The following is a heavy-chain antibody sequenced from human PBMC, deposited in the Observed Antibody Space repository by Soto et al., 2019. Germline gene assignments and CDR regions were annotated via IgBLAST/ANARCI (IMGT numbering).Heavy chain of an antibody. D-gene: IGHD6-13*01. CDR3: ARSDRQGGPHQLPHYYSHYYGTYV. CDR1: GGTFSSYA. J-gene: IGHJ6*01. V-gene: IGHV1-69*13. CDR2: IIPIFGTA. Sequence: SVQVSCKASGGTFSSYAISWVRQAPGQGLEWMGGIIPIFGTANYAQKFQGRVTITADESTSTAYMELSSLRSEDTAVYYCARSDRQGGPHQLPHYYSHYYGTYVWG.